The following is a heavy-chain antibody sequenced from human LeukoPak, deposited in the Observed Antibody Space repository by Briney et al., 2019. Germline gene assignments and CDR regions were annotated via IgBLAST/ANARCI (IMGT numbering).Heavy chain of an antibody. Sequence: GGSLRLSCATSGFTFSAYAMSWVRQAPGKGLEWVSGISGVGRTTYYADSIQGRFTISRDTSQNTVNLRMNSLRAEDTATYYCVKGPRASSVAGMIYFDFWGQGTLVTVSS. CDR2: ISGVGRTT. J-gene: IGHJ4*02. V-gene: IGHV3-23*01. CDR1: GFTFSAYA. CDR3: VKGPRASSVAGMIYFDF. D-gene: IGHD6-13*01.